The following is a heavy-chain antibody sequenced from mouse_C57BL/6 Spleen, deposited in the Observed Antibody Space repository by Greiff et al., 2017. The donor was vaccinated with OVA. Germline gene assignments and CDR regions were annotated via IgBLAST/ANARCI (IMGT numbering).Heavy chain of an antibody. J-gene: IGHJ2*01. CDR2: ISDGGSYT. CDR1: GFTFSSYA. Sequence: DVMLVESGGGLVKPGGSLKLSCAASGFTFSSYAMSWVRQTPEKRLEWVATISDGGSYTYYPDNVKGRFTISRDNAKNNLYLQMSHLKSEDTAMYYCARGGQLRPYFDYWGQGTTLTVSS. CDR3: ARGGQLRPYFDY. V-gene: IGHV5-4*03. D-gene: IGHD3-2*02.